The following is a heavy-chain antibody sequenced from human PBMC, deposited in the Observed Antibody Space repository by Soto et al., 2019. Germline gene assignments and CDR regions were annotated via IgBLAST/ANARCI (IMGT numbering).Heavy chain of an antibody. CDR1: GGSISSGDYY. D-gene: IGHD3-9*01. CDR2: IYYSGST. Sequence: SETLSLTCTVSGGSISSGDYYWSWIRQPPGKGLEWIGYIYYSGSTYYNPSLKSRVTISVDRSKNQFSLRLDSVTAADTAVYYCARYVDWPSGFDIWGQGTMVTVSS. CDR3: ARYVDWPSGFDI. V-gene: IGHV4-30-4*02. J-gene: IGHJ3*02.